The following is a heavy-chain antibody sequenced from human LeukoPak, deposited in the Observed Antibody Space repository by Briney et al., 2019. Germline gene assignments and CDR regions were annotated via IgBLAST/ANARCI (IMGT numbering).Heavy chain of an antibody. CDR3: ARDAASNYDILTGYGAPGYFDL. D-gene: IGHD3-9*01. CDR2: IYYSGST. Sequence: PSETLSLTCTVSGGSISSYYWSWIRQPPGKGLEWIGYIYYSGSTNYNPSLKSRVTISVDTSKNQFSLKLSSVTAADTAVYYCARDAASNYDILTGYGAPGYFDLWGRGTLVTVSS. J-gene: IGHJ2*01. CDR1: GGSISSYY. V-gene: IGHV4-59*01.